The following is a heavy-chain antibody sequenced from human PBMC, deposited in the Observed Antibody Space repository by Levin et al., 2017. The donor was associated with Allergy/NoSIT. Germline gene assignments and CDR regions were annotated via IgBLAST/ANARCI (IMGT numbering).Heavy chain of an antibody. V-gene: IGHV4-39*07. CDR2: IYYTGTT. CDR3: ARDPVLVKSGKDGFDI. D-gene: IGHD2-15*01. Sequence: SETLSLTCTVSGGPVSTSSYYWGWIRQPPGKGLEWIGSIYYTGTTYYNPSLTSRVTISLDTSKNQFSLKLGSVTAADTAVYYCARDPVLVKSGKDGFDIWGQGTMVTVSS. J-gene: IGHJ3*02. CDR1: GGPVSTSSYY.